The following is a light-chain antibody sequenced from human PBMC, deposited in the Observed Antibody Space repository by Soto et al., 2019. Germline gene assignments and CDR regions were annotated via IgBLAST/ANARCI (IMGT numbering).Light chain of an antibody. CDR3: QQYDSYSSGP. J-gene: IGKJ1*01. V-gene: IGKV1-5*01. CDR2: DAS. Sequence: DIQMTQSPSSLSPSVGDRVTITCRASRSISDWLAWYQQKPGKAPELLIFDASNLKSGVSSRFSGSGSGTEFTLTISRLQPDDVATYYCQQYDSYSSGPFGQGTKVDIK. CDR1: RSISDW.